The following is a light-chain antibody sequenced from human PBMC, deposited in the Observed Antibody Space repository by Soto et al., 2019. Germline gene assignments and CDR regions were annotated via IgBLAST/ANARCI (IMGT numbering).Light chain of an antibody. V-gene: IGKV3-20*01. CDR1: QSVSSS. J-gene: IGKJ1*01. CDR2: GAS. Sequence: EIVLTQSPATLSVCPGDRATLYCKASQSVSSSLAWYQQKPGQAPRLLIFGASIRATGVPARLSGSGSGTDFTLTISRLEPEDFAVYYCQQYGSSWTFGQGTKVDIK. CDR3: QQYGSSWT.